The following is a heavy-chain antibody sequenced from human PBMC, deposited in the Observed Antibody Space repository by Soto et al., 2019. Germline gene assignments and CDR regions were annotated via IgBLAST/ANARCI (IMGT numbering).Heavy chain of an antibody. D-gene: IGHD2-15*01. Sequence: QVQLQESGPGLVKPSETLSLTCTVSGDSIRNFYWSWIRQPAGKGLEWIGRIYSSGRTDYNASLRSRVSMSVDRSNNQFFLRLTSVTAEDTAVYYCVRDCSGGGCYSDYGMDVWGQGTTVTVSS. J-gene: IGHJ6*02. V-gene: IGHV4-4*07. CDR2: IYSSGRT. CDR1: GDSIRNFY. CDR3: VRDCSGGGCYSDYGMDV.